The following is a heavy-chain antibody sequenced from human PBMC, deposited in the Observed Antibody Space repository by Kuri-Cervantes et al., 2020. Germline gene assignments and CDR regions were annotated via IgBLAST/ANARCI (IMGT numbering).Heavy chain of an antibody. D-gene: IGHD3-10*01. J-gene: IGHJ6*02. CDR2: ISAYNGNT. V-gene: IGHV1-18*01. Sequence: ASVKVSCKASGYTFTSYGISWVRQAPGQGLEWMGWISAYNGNTNYAQKLQGRVTMATDTSTSTAYMELRSLRSDDTAVYYCARGPYYYGSGSYYNGYYYYGMDVWGQGTTVTVSS. CDR1: GYTFTSYG. CDR3: ARGPYYYGSGSYYNGYYYYGMDV.